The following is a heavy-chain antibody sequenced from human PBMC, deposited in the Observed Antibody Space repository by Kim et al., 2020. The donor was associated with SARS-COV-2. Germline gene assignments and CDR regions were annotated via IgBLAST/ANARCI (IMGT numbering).Heavy chain of an antibody. CDR3: ARELYGVRGVTYYYYYMDV. CDR1: GGTFSSYA. CDR2: IIPILGIA. Sequence: SVKVSCKASGGTFSSYAISWVRQAPGQGLEWMGRIIPILGIANYAQKFQGRVTITADKSTSTAYMELSSLRSEDTAVYYCARELYGVRGVTYYYYYMDVWGKGTTVTVSS. D-gene: IGHD3-10*01. J-gene: IGHJ6*03. V-gene: IGHV1-69*04.